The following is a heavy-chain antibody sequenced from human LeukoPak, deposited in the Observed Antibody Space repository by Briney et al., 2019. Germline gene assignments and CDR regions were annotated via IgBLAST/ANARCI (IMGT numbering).Heavy chain of an antibody. V-gene: IGHV4-39*07. CDR3: ARELGTNPYVEMAA. Sequence: SETLSLTCTVSGGSISSSRYYWGWIRQPPGKGLEWIGSIYYSGSTYYNPSLKSRVTISVDTSKNQFSLKLSSVTAADTAVYYCARELGTNPYVEMAAWGQGTLVTVSS. CDR1: GGSISSSRYY. J-gene: IGHJ4*02. CDR2: IYYSGST. D-gene: IGHD5-24*01.